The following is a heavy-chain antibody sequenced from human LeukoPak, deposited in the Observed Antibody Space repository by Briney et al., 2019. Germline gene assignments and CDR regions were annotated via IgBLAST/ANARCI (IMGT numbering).Heavy chain of an antibody. D-gene: IGHD6-13*01. CDR2: ITGRGGDT. V-gene: IGHV3-23*01. CDR1: GFTFGNYA. Sequence: GGSLRLSCAASGFTFGNYAMIWVRQAPGKGLEWVSVITGRGGDTNYADSVKGRFAISRDNSKNTLCLQMNSLRAEDTAVYYCAKAGGSSSYYLLDSWGQGTLVTVSS. CDR3: AKAGGSSSYYLLDS. J-gene: IGHJ4*02.